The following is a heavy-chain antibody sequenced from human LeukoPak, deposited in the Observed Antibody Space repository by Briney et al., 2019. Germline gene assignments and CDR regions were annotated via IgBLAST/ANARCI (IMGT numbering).Heavy chain of an antibody. J-gene: IGHJ6*03. CDR1: EYSFTTYW. V-gene: IGHV5-51*01. CDR2: VYPGDSDT. CDR3: VRPAGGHYDYYYMDV. Sequence: GESLKISCKASEYSFTTYWVGWVRQTPEKGLEWIGVVYPGDSDTRYNPPFQGQVTISADKSINTAFLQWSSLKVSDTAMYYCVRPAGGHYDYYYMDVWGKGTAVTVSS. D-gene: IGHD3-16*01.